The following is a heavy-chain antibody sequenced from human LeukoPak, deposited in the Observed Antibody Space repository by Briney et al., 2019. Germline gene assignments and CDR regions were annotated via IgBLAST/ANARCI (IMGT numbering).Heavy chain of an antibody. CDR2: IWHDGSKT. Sequence: GTSLRLSCVASGFIFSRYDMHWVRQAPGKGLEWVALIWHDGSKTHYADSVKGRFTISRDDSKSTRYVQMNSLRVEDTAVYYCARDPATVTSHFDYWGQGALVTVSS. D-gene: IGHD4-17*01. CDR3: ARDPATVTSHFDY. V-gene: IGHV3-33*01. CDR1: GFIFSRYD. J-gene: IGHJ4*02.